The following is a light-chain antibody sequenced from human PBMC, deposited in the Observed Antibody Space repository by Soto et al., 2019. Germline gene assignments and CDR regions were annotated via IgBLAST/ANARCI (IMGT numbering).Light chain of an antibody. V-gene: IGKV3-20*01. CDR2: GAS. J-gene: IGKJ1*01. Sequence: EIVFTQSPGTLSLSPGERATLSCRASQSVSSSYLAWYQQKPGQAPRLLIYGASNRATGIPDRFSGSESGTDFTLTISRLEPEDFAVYYCQQYDTFGQGTKVDIK. CDR1: QSVSSSY. CDR3: QQYDT.